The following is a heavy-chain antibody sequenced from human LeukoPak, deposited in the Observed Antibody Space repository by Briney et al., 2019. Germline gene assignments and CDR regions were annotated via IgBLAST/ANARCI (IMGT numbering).Heavy chain of an antibody. CDR3: ARLWFGEALNWFDP. CDR1: GFTFSSDW. J-gene: IGHJ5*02. D-gene: IGHD3-10*01. Sequence: GSLRLSCVVSGFTFSSDWMSWVRQAPGKGLEWVANIKQDGSEKYYVDSVKGRFTISRDNAKNSLYLQMNSLRSDDTAVYYCARLWFGEALNWFDPWGQGTLVTVSS. V-gene: IGHV3-7*03. CDR2: IKQDGSEK.